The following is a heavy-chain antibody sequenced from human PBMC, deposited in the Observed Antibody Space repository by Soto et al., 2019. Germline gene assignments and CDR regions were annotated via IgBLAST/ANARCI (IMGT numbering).Heavy chain of an antibody. V-gene: IGHV3-7*03. CDR3: ATRAARYFRCSSFYAVGSGYDRHYAFDI. D-gene: IGHD5-12*01. J-gene: IGHJ3*02. Sequence: GGSLRLSCAASGFTFSSYWMSWVRQAPGKGLEWVANIKQDGSEKYYVDSVKGRFTISRDNAKNSLYLQMNSLRAEDTAVYYCATRAARYFRCSSFYAVGSGYDRHYAFDIWGQGTMVTVSS. CDR2: IKQDGSEK. CDR1: GFTFSSYW.